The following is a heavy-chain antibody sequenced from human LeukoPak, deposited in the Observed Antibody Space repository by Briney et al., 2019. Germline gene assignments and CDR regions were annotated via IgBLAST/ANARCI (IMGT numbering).Heavy chain of an antibody. Sequence: ASVKVSCKASGYTFTGYYMHWVRQAPGQGLEWMGWINPNSGGTNYAQKFQGRVTMTRDTSISTAYMELSRLRSGDTAVYYCARVYDSSGYYFMYPLDYWGQGTLVTVSS. D-gene: IGHD3-22*01. CDR1: GYTFTGYY. CDR2: INPNSGGT. CDR3: ARVYDSSGYYFMYPLDY. J-gene: IGHJ4*02. V-gene: IGHV1-2*02.